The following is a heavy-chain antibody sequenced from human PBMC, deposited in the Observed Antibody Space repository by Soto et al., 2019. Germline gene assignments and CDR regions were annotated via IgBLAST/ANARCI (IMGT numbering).Heavy chain of an antibody. D-gene: IGHD5-12*01. CDR1: GITFSTYT. V-gene: IGHV1-69*08. Sequence: QVHLVQSGAEVKKPGSSVKVSCKASGITFSTYTFSWVRQAPGQGLEWMGRIIPALTSTNYAQKYAQQFQGRVTITADKFTGTAYMEVSSLRSEDTAVYFCATGSDSGYDFSFDYWGQGTLVTVSS. CDR2: IIPALTST. J-gene: IGHJ4*02. CDR3: ATGSDSGYDFSFDY.